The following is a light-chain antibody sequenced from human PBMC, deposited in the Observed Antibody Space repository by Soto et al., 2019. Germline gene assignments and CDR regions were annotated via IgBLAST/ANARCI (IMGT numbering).Light chain of an antibody. J-gene: IGLJ2*01. CDR3: SSYTSISTQV. Sequence: QSALTQSASVSGSPGQSITISCTGTSSDIGAYDYVSWYRHHPGKAPKLMIYEVSNRPSGVSNRFWGSKAGNTASLTISGLQAEDEADYYCSSYTSISTQVFGGGTKLTVL. CDR1: SSDIGAYDY. CDR2: EVS. V-gene: IGLV2-14*01.